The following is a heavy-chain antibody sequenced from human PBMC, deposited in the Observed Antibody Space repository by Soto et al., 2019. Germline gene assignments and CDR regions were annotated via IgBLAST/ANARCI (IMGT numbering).Heavy chain of an antibody. J-gene: IGHJ6*04. V-gene: IGHV3-48*03. CDR3: ARGGSHYLRYSYGMNV. D-gene: IGHD1-26*01. Sequence: GGSLRLSCAASVFTFSSYEMNCVRHSPVKWLEWVSYISSSGSSIYYADSVRGRFTISRDNAKNSLYLQMNSLRAEDTAVYYCARGGSHYLRYSYGMNVWGEGTKVTVSS. CDR2: ISSSGSSI. CDR1: VFTFSSYE.